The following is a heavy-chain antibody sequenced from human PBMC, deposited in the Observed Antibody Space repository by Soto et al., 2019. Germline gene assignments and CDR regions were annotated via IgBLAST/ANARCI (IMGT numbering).Heavy chain of an antibody. V-gene: IGHV3-23*01. CDR1: GFTFSSYA. CDR3: AILGGYYYGMDV. D-gene: IGHD7-27*01. J-gene: IGHJ6*02. CDR2: ISGSGGST. Sequence: PGGSLRLSCAAPGFTFSSYAMSWVRQAPGKGLEWVSAISGSGGSTYYADSVKGRFTISRDNSKNTLYLQMNSLRAEDTAVYYCAILGGYYYGMDVWGQGTTVTVSS.